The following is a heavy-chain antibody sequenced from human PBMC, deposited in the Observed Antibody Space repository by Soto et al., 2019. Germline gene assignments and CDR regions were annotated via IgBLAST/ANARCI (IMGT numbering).Heavy chain of an antibody. J-gene: IGHJ4*02. CDR2: ISGYDTNL. CDR1: GYIFSNFG. V-gene: IGHV1-18*01. CDR3: ARDSCAGWFFNFAG. D-gene: IGHD6-19*01. Sequence: DSLKVCCKASGYIFSNFGISWVRQAPGQGLEWMGWISGYDTNLRYAKKVQGRLTMTTDTSTSTAYMELRSLRSDDTAVYFCARDSCAGWFFNFAGWGKGNMVTVYS.